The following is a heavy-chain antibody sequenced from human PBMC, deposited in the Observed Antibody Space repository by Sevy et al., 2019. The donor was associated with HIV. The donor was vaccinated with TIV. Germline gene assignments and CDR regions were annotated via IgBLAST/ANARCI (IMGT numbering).Heavy chain of an antibody. CDR3: ARGPPQIAARAFDY. V-gene: IGHV3-21*01. J-gene: IGHJ4*02. CDR1: GFTFSSYS. Sequence: GGSLRLSCAASGFTFSSYSMNWVRQAPGKGLEWVSSISSSSSYIYYADSVKARFTISRDNAKNSLYLQMNSLRAEDTAVYYCARGPPQIAARAFDYWGQGTLVTVSS. CDR2: ISSSSSYI. D-gene: IGHD6-6*01.